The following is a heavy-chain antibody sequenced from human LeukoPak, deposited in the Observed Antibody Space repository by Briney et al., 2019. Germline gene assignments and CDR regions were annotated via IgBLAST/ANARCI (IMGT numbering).Heavy chain of an antibody. CDR1: GFTFSSYA. D-gene: IGHD5-18*01. Sequence: PGGSLRLSCAASGFTFSSYAMSWVRQAPGKGLEWISAFSGSGHTTYYADSVKGRFTISRDNSKNTLYLQMNSLRAEDTAVYYCAKRGAYSPPYWGQGTLVTVSS. CDR3: AKRGAYSPPY. J-gene: IGHJ4*02. CDR2: FSGSGHTT. V-gene: IGHV3-23*01.